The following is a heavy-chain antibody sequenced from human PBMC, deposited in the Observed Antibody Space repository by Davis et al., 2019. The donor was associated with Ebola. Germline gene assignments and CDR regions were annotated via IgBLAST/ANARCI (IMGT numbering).Heavy chain of an antibody. CDR3: ARHLSYGGNPGKYYFDF. CDR2: IYYSGSS. V-gene: IGHV4-59*08. J-gene: IGHJ4*02. CDR1: GASISNYY. D-gene: IGHD4-23*01. Sequence: MPSETLSLTCTVSGASISNYYWSWIRQPPGKGLEWIGYIYYSGSSNYNPSLKSRVTISVATSKNRFSLKLTSMTAADTAVYFCARHLSYGGNPGKYYFDFWGQGTLVTVSS.